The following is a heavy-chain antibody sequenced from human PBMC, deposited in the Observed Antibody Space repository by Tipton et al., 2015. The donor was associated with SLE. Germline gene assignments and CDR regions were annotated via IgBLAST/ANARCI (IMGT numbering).Heavy chain of an antibody. CDR2: ISGSAGST. D-gene: IGHD6-19*01. V-gene: IGHV3-23*01. CDR3: AKMNSPPGWTGAFDI. Sequence: SLRLSCAASGFTFSSYAMSWVRQAPGKGLEWVSGISGSAGSTYYADSVKGRFTISRDNSKNTLYLQMNSLRAEDTAVYYCAKMNSPPGWTGAFDIWGQGTMVTVSS. J-gene: IGHJ3*02. CDR1: GFTFSSYA.